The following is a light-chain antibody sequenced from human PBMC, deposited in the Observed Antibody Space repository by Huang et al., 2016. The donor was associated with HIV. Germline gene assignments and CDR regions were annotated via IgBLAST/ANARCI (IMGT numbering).Light chain of an antibody. Sequence: DIVLTQSPASLSLSPGERATLSCRASQTISTYLAWFQQTPGQSPRLLIYDASNRATGIPARFRGSGSGTDFTLTINNLEPEDSAVYYCQQRNNWPPTYTFGQGTKLEIK. J-gene: IGKJ2*01. CDR2: DAS. CDR3: QQRNNWPPTYT. V-gene: IGKV3-11*01. CDR1: QTISTY.